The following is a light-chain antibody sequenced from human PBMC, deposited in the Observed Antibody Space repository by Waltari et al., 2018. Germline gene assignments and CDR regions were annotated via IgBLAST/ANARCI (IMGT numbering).Light chain of an antibody. CDR1: QSVKSN. J-gene: IGKJ2*01. CDR2: DAS. V-gene: IGKV3-15*01. Sequence: ERVMTQSPATLSVSPGERVTLPCRASQSVKSNLAWYQHKPGQAPRLLIYDASTRATAIPDRFTGSGSGTEFTLTISSLQSEDFAVYYCQQYDYWHTFGQGTKVEIK. CDR3: QQYDYWHT.